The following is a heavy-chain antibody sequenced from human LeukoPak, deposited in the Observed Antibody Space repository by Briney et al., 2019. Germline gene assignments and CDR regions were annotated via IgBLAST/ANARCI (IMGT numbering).Heavy chain of an antibody. Sequence: ASVKVSCKASGYTFTSYYMHWVRQAPGQGLEWMGIINPSGGSTSYAQKFQGRVTMTRDMSTSTAYMELSSLRSEDTAVYYCAILGLYDSSGYYHSFDYRGQGTLVTVSS. D-gene: IGHD3-22*01. CDR2: INPSGGST. J-gene: IGHJ4*02. CDR1: GYTFTSYY. V-gene: IGHV1-46*01. CDR3: AILGLYDSSGYYHSFDY.